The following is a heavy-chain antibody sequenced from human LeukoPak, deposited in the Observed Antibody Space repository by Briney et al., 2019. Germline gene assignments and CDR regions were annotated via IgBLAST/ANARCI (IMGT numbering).Heavy chain of an antibody. D-gene: IGHD3-22*01. CDR3: ARVFSGYYRNGFDY. CDR2: INSDGSST. CDR1: GFTFSSYW. V-gene: IGHV3-74*01. J-gene: IGHJ4*02. Sequence: GRSLRLSCAASGFTFSSYWMHWVRQAPGKGLVWVSRINSDGSSTSYADSVKGRFTISRDNAKNTLYLQMNSLRAEDTAVYYCARVFSGYYRNGFDYWGQGTLVTVSS.